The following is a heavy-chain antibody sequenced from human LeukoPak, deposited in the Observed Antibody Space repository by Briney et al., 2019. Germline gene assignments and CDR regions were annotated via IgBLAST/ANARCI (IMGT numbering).Heavy chain of an antibody. CDR2: ISNAGSNK. CDR1: GITFSSYA. J-gene: IGHJ4*02. CDR3: ARDSITMTVVVGDLDY. Sequence: GGSLRLSCAASGITFSSYAIHWVRQAPGKGLEWVAVISNAGSNKYYADSLKGRFTVSRDNSKNTLYLQMNSLRAEDTAVYYCARDSITMTVVVGDLDYWGQGTLVTVSS. D-gene: IGHD3-22*01. V-gene: IGHV3-30*04.